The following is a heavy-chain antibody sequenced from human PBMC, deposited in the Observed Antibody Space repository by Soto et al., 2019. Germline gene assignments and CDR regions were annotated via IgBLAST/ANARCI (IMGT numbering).Heavy chain of an antibody. J-gene: IGHJ5*02. CDR2: IVVGSGNT. Sequence: ASVKVSCKASGFTFTSSAVQWVRQARGQRLEWIGWIVVGSGNTNYAQKFQERVTITRDMSTSTAYMELSSLRSEDTAVYYCAADPYYDFWSGYITRFDPWGQGTLVTVSS. CDR3: AADPYYDFWSGYITRFDP. V-gene: IGHV1-58*01. D-gene: IGHD3-3*01. CDR1: GFTFTSSA.